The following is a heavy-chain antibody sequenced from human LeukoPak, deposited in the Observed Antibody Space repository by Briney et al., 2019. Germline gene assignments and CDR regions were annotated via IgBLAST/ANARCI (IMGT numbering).Heavy chain of an antibody. CDR2: INHSGST. CDR1: GGSFSGYY. Sequence: SETLSLTCAVYGGSFSGYYWSWIRQPPGKGLEWIGEINHSGSTNYNPSLKSRVTMSLDKSKNQFSLNLYSVTAADTAVYFCVTGGSSWNEYWGQGTLVTVSS. J-gene: IGHJ4*02. CDR3: VTGGSSWNEY. D-gene: IGHD6-13*01. V-gene: IGHV4-34*01.